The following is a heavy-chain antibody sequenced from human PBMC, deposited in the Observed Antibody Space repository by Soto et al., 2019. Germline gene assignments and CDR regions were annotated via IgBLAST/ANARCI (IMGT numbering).Heavy chain of an antibody. CDR2: IYHSGST. CDR1: GYSISSGYY. J-gene: IGHJ5*02. V-gene: IGHV4-38-2*02. D-gene: IGHD3-22*01. Sequence: SETLSLTCAVSGYSISSGYYWAWIRQPPGKGLEWIGSIYHSGSTSYNPSLKNRVTISIDTSKNQFSLKLTSVTAADTAVYYCAIDDNWFDPRGNGTLVTVSS. CDR3: AIDDNWFDP.